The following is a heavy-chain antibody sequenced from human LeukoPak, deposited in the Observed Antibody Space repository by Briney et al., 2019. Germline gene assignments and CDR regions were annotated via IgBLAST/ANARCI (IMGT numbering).Heavy chain of an antibody. J-gene: IGHJ3*02. V-gene: IGHV4-34*01. CDR1: GGSYSDHF. Sequence: SHTLSLTYSFYGGSYSDHFWSWISQSPAKGLEWIGENDDGGNTNYNPSLMSRVIVSMEKSKKQFSLVMRSVAAADTAVYYCARFSRITWGDWGDAFDIWGQGTTVIVSS. CDR2: NDDGGNT. CDR3: ARFSRITWGDWGDAFDI. D-gene: IGHD2-21*02.